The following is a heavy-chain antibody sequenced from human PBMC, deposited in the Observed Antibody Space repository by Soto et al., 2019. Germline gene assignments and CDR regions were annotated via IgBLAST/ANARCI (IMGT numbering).Heavy chain of an antibody. CDR2: INHSGST. V-gene: IGHV4-34*01. J-gene: IGHJ4*02. Sequence: ETLSLTCAVYGGSFSGYYWSWIRQPPGKGLEWIGEINHSGSTNYNPSLKSRVTISVDTSKNQFSLKLSSVTAADTAVYYCASLQADSGYDAVDYWGQGTLVTVSS. D-gene: IGHD5-12*01. CDR3: ASLQADSGYDAVDY. CDR1: GGSFSGYY.